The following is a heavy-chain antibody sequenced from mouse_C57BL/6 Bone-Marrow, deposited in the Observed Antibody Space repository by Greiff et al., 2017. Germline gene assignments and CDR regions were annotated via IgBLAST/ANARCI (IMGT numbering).Heavy chain of an antibody. Sequence: VKLMESGPELVKPGASVKISCKASGYAFSRSWMNWVKQRPGKGLEWIGRIYPGDGDTNYNGKFKGKATLTADKSSSTAYMQLSSLTAEDSAVYFCARWDYGGQGTSVTVSS. V-gene: IGHV1-82*01. J-gene: IGHJ4*01. CDR3: ARWDY. CDR2: IYPGDGDT. CDR1: GYAFSRSW.